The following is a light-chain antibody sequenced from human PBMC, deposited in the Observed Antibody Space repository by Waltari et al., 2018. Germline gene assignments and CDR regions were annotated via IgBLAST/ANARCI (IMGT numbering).Light chain of an antibody. CDR1: DGAVTSGFY. V-gene: IGLV7-43*01. CDR3: LLYYGGAQV. CDR2: STN. Sequence: QTVVTQEPSLTVSPGGTVTPTCASSDGAVTSGFYPSWFQQKPGQPPRALIYSTNNKHSWTPARFSGSLLGGKAALTLSGVQVEDEAEYYCLLYYGGAQVFGGGTKLTVL. J-gene: IGLJ3*02.